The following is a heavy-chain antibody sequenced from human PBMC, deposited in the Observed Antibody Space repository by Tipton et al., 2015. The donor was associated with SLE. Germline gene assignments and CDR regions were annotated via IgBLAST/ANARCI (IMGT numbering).Heavy chain of an antibody. CDR2: ISYEESNK. D-gene: IGHD2-8*02. J-gene: IGHJ2*01. Sequence: SLRLSCAASGITFGSYGMHWVRQAPGKGLEWVAAISYEESNKDYGDSVKGRCIISRDNSKSTLYLQMNSLRFEDTAVYYCARGLGVWYFDLWGRGTLVTVSS. CDR1: GITFGSYG. CDR3: ARGLGVWYFDL. V-gene: IGHV3-33*01.